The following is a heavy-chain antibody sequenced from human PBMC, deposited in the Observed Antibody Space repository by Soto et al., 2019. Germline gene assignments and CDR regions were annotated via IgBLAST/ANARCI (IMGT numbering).Heavy chain of an antibody. V-gene: IGHV3-23*01. CDR2: ISGSGGST. J-gene: IGHJ4*02. D-gene: IGHD1-1*01. CDR1: GLTFSNYA. Sequence: EVQLLESGGGLVQPGGSLRLSCTASGLTFSNYAMSWVRQAPGKGLEWVSVISGSGGSTYYADSVKGRFTISRDNSKNTLSLQMNSLRAEDTAVYYCAKDLGGTSINRLGAFDYWGQGTLVTVSS. CDR3: AKDLGGTSINRLGAFDY.